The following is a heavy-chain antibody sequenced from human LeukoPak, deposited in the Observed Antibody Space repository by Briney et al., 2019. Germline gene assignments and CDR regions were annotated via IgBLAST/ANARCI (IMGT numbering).Heavy chain of an antibody. J-gene: IGHJ4*02. CDR3: ARGRLGNGAGHYYFDY. Sequence: GGSLRLSCAASGFTFSSYDMSWVRQAPGKGLEWVSGIRGNGANKYYADSVKGRFTISRDTSNTVYLQMNSLRAEDTAVYFCARGRLGNGAGHYYFDYWGQGALVIVSS. D-gene: IGHD7-27*01. CDR2: IRGNGANK. V-gene: IGHV3-23*01. CDR1: GFTFSSYD.